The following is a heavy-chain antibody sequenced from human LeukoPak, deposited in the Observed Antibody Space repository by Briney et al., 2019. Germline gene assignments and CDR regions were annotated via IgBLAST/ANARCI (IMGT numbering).Heavy chain of an antibody. CDR2: IYPGDSDT. V-gene: IGHV5-51*01. CDR1: GYSFTSYW. CDR3: ARTGYSSSWYHWPPDY. D-gene: IGHD6-13*01. J-gene: IGHJ4*02. Sequence: GESLKISWKGSGYSFTSYWISWVRQMPGKGLEWMGIIYPGDSDTRYSPSFQGQVTISADKSISTAYLQWSSLKASDTAMYYCARTGYSSSWYHWPPDYWGQGTLVTVSS.